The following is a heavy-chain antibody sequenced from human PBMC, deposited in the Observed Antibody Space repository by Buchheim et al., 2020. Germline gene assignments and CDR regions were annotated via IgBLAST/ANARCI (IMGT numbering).Heavy chain of an antibody. J-gene: IGHJ4*02. D-gene: IGHD3-3*01. CDR3: ARDRREVLGVVIDPLGY. V-gene: IGHV3-7*01. CDR1: GFTFSTYW. CDR2: IAQDGSEK. Sequence: EVQLVESGGGLVQPGGSLRLSCAASGFTFSTYWMTWVRQAPGKGLEWVANIAQDGSEKYYVDSVKGRFTISRDNAKNSLYLQMSGLRAEDTAVYYCARDRREVLGVVIDPLGYWGQGTL.